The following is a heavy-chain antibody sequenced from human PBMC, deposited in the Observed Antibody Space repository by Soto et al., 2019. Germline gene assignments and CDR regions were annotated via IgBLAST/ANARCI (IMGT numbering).Heavy chain of an antibody. CDR1: GFTFSDYY. J-gene: IGHJ4*02. CDR3: ARSHNRDIVVVPAALDY. V-gene: IGHV3-11*05. CDR2: ISSSSSYT. D-gene: IGHD2-2*01. Sequence: QVQLVESGGGLVKPGGSLRLSCAASGFTFSDYYMSWIRQAPGKGLEWVSYISSSSSYTNYADSVKGRFTISRDNAKNXXYLQMNSLRAEDTVVYYCARSHNRDIVVVPAALDYWGQGTLVTVSS.